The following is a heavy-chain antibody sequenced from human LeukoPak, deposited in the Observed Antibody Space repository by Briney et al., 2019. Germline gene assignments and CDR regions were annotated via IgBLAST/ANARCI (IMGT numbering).Heavy chain of an antibody. CDR3: TKDLGTRSYYVSGNYGYDF. Sequence: PGRSLRLSCAASGFTFSSYRMHRVRQAPGKGLEWVADISYDGSNKYYADSVRGRFTISRDNAKNTLYLQMDNLRAEDTDIYYCTKDLGTRSYYVSGNYGYDFWGQGTLVTVSS. D-gene: IGHD3-10*01. CDR1: GFTFSSYR. V-gene: IGHV3-30*18. J-gene: IGHJ4*02. CDR2: ISYDGSNK.